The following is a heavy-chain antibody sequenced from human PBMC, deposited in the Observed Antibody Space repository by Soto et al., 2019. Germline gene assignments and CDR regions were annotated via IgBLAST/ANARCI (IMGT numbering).Heavy chain of an antibody. Sequence: GGSLRLSCAASGFTFSSYSMNWVRQAPGKGLEWVSSISSSSSYIYYADSVKGRFTISRDNAKNSLYLQMNSLRAEDTAVYYCARPSGSYSDYYGMDGWGQGTTVTVSS. CDR1: GFTFSSYS. CDR3: ARPSGSYSDYYGMDG. CDR2: ISSSSSYI. D-gene: IGHD1-26*01. V-gene: IGHV3-21*01. J-gene: IGHJ6*02.